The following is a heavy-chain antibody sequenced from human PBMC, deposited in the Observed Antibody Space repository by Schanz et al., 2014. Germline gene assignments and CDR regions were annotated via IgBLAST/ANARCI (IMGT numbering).Heavy chain of an antibody. D-gene: IGHD3-22*01. V-gene: IGHV1-69*02. J-gene: IGHJ4*02. Sequence: QVPLVQSGAEVKKPGSSVKVSCKASGDTFRSYTINWVRHAPGQGLEWMGRIIPITGITNYAQKFQGRVTFTADKSTSTAYMELSNLRSEDTAVYYCARAGQDYSDSSGYATYYFGNWGQGTLVTVSS. CDR1: GDTFRSYT. CDR2: IIPITGIT. CDR3: ARAGQDYSDSSGYATYYFGN.